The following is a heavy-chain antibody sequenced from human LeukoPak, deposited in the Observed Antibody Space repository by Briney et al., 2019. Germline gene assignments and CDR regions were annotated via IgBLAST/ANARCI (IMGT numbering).Heavy chain of an antibody. Sequence: GGSLRLSCAASGFTFSSYEMNWVRQAPGKGLEWVSYISSSGSTIYYADSVKGRFTISRDNAKNSLYLQMNSLRAEDTAVYYCARDLDIVVVPAAMDYYYYGMDVWGKGTTVTVSS. V-gene: IGHV3-48*03. J-gene: IGHJ6*04. CDR2: ISSSGSTI. D-gene: IGHD2-2*03. CDR3: ARDLDIVVVPAAMDYYYYGMDV. CDR1: GFTFSSYE.